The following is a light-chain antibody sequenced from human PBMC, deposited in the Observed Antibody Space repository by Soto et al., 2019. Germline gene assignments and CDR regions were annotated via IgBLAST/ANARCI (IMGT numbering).Light chain of an antibody. Sequence: DIQMTQSPSSLSASVGARVTITCRASQSVSTYVNWYQHNPGRAPKLLIYGASSLQSGVPARFNGSGSGTDFTLTINSLQPEDFATYYCQQTYTYRTFGQGTKVEI. CDR1: QSVSTY. CDR3: QQTYTYRT. V-gene: IGKV1-39*01. J-gene: IGKJ1*01. CDR2: GAS.